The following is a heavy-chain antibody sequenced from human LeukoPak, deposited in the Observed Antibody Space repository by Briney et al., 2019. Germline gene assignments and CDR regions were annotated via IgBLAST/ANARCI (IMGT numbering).Heavy chain of an antibody. J-gene: IGHJ4*02. CDR1: GYTLTELS. Sequence: SVKVSCKVSGYTLTELSMHWVRQAPGKGLEWMGGFDPEDGETIYAQKFQGRVTMTEDTSTDTAYMELSRLRSDDTAVYYCASLTTVTPDPFDYWGQGTLVTVSS. V-gene: IGHV1-24*01. CDR3: ASLTTVTPDPFDY. D-gene: IGHD4-17*01. CDR2: FDPEDGET.